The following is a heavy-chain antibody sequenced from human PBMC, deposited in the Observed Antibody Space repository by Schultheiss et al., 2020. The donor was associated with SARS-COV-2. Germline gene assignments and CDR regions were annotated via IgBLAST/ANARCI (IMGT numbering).Heavy chain of an antibody. V-gene: IGHV4-34*01. CDR1: GGSFSGYY. J-gene: IGHJ6*02. CDR2: INHSGST. CDR3: ARDKDAMDV. Sequence: SETLSLTCAVYGGSFSGYYWSWIRQPPGKGLEWIGEINHSGSTNYNPSLKSRVTISVDKSKNQFSLKLSSVTAADTAVYYCARDKDAMDVWGQGTTFTVSS.